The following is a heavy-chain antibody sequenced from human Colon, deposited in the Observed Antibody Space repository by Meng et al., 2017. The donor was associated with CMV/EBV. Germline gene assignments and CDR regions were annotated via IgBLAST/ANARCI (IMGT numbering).Heavy chain of an antibody. Sequence: GGSLRLSCITSGFTFSNYGIYWVRQAPGRGLEWLASMRYDGTAEDYLDAVRGRFTISRDNSKNTLYLQMSRLREEDTGVYYCAKDPHVFWGPYFLDSWGQGPLVTVSS. V-gene: IGHV3-30*02. J-gene: IGHJ4*02. D-gene: IGHD3-16*01. CDR3: AKDPHVFWGPYFLDS. CDR1: GFTFSNYG. CDR2: MRYDGTAE.